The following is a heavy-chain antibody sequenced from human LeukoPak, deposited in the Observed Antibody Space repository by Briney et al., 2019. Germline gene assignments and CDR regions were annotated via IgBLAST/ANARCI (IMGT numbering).Heavy chain of an antibody. D-gene: IGHD6-13*01. CDR1: GFTFSSYS. J-gene: IGHJ4*02. CDR3: VASTGYSSSWFYFDY. Sequence: PGGSLRLSCAASGFTFSSYSMNWVRQAPGKGLEWVSYISSSSSTIYCADSVKGRFTISRDNAKNSLYLQMNSLRAEDTAVYYCVASTGYSSSWFYFDYWGQGTLVTVSS. V-gene: IGHV3-48*01. CDR2: ISSSSSTI.